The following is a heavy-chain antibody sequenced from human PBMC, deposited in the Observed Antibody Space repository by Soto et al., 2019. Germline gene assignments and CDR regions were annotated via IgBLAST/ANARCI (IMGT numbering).Heavy chain of an antibody. CDR3: AKRQSGRYYAAFDV. V-gene: IGHV3-23*01. CDR2: IHGSGETA. Sequence: PGGSLRLSCAASGFTFSTYPMAWVRQAPGKGLEWVSSIHGSGETAYYADSVKGRFTISRDNSKDTLYLHMDSLRAEDTAIYYCAKRQSGRYYAAFDVWGQGTVVTVSS. J-gene: IGHJ3*01. D-gene: IGHD1-26*01. CDR1: GFTFSTYP.